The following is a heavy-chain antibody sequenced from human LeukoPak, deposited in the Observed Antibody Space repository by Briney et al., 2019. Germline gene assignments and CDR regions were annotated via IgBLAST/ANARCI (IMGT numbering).Heavy chain of an antibody. D-gene: IGHD5-24*01. CDR1: GYTFTGYY. CDR3: AREGKMATILNFDY. V-gene: IGHV1-2*02. Sequence: ASVKVSCKASGYTFTGYYMHWVRQAPGQGLEWMGWINPNSGGTNYAQKFQGRVTMTRDTSISTAYMELSRLRSDDTAVYYCAREGKMATILNFDYWGQGTLVTVSS. J-gene: IGHJ4*02. CDR2: INPNSGGT.